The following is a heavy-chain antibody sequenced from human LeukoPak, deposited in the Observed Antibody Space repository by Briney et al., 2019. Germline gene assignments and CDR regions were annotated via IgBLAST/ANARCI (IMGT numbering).Heavy chain of an antibody. CDR2: IYSGGST. V-gene: IGHV3-53*01. J-gene: IGHJ6*02. CDR1: GFTVSSNY. CDR3: ARDLVTTYGMDV. D-gene: IGHD3-22*01. Sequence: GGSLRLSCAASGFTVSSNYMSWVRQAPGKGLEWVSVIYSGGSTYYADSVKGRFTISRDNSKNTLYLQMNSLRAEDTAVYYCARDLVTTYGMDVWGQGATVTVSS.